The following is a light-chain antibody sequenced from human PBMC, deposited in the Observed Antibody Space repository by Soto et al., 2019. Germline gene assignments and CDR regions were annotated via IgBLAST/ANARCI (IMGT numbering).Light chain of an antibody. J-gene: IGKJ2*01. CDR2: AAS. V-gene: IGKV1-8*01. CDR1: QGISSY. CDR3: QQYYSYPRT. Sequence: AIRMTQSPSSFSASTGDRVTITCRASQGISSYLAWYQQKPAKAPKLLIYAASTLQSGVPSRFSGSGSGTDFTLTISCLQSEDFATYYCQQYYSYPRTVGQGTKLEIK.